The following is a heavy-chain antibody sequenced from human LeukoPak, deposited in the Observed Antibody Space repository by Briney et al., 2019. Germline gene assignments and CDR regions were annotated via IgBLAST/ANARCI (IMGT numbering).Heavy chain of an antibody. J-gene: IGHJ6*02. V-gene: IGHV1-8*01. CDR2: MNPNSGNT. CDR3: ARNPSYYGMDV. CDR1: GYTFTSYD. Sequence: ASVKVSCKASGYTFTSYDINWVRQATGQGLEWMGWMNPNSGNTGYAQKFRGRVTMTRNTSISTAYMELSSLRSEDTAVYYCARNPSYYGMDVWGQGTTVTVSS.